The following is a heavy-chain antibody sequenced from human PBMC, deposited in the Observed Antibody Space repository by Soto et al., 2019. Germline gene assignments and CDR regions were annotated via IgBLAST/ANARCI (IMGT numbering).Heavy chain of an antibody. CDR3: AKQAGCSSTSCYTGARPYYYYGMDV. D-gene: IGHD2-2*02. CDR2: ISGSGGST. Sequence: GGSLRLSCAASGFTFSSYAMSWVRQAPGKGLEWVSAISGSGGSTYYADSVKGRFTISRDNSKNTLYLQMNSLRAEDTAVYYCAKQAGCSSTSCYTGARPYYYYGMDVWGQGTTVTVSS. J-gene: IGHJ6*02. CDR1: GFTFSSYA. V-gene: IGHV3-23*01.